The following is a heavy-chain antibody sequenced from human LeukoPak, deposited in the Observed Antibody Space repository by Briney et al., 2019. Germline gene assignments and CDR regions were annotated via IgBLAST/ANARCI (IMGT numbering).Heavy chain of an antibody. J-gene: IGHJ4*02. CDR2: IYSGGST. V-gene: IGHV3-53*01. D-gene: IGHD2-8*02. CDR1: GFTVSSNY. Sequence: PGGSLRLSCAASGFTVSSNYMSWVRQAPGKGLEWVSVIYSGGSTYYADSVKGRFTISRDNSKNTLYLQMNGLRAEDTAVYYCARGGGVFGYYFDYWGQGTLVTVSS. CDR3: ARGGGVFGYYFDY.